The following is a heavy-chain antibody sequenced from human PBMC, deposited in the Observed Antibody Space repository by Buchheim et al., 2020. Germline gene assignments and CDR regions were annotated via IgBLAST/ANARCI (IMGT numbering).Heavy chain of an antibody. J-gene: IGHJ4*02. CDR1: GGSISRGGYS. D-gene: IGHD2-15*01. V-gene: IGHV4-30-2*01. CDR2: IYHSGST. Sequence: QLQLQESGSGLVKPSQTLSLTCAVSGGSISRGGYSWSWIRQPPGKGLEWIGYIYHSGSTYYHPSLKSRVTISVDRSKNQFSLKLSSVTAADTAVYYCARGSFEVLDYWGQGTL. CDR3: ARGSFEVLDY.